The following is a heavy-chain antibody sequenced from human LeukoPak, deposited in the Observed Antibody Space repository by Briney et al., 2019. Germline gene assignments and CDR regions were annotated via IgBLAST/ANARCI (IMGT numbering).Heavy chain of an antibody. CDR3: AREMYSGMYNDAFDI. CDR1: GFTFSSYA. V-gene: IGHV3-23*01. D-gene: IGHD1-26*01. CDR2: ISGSGGST. Sequence: PGGSLRLSCAASGFTFSSYAMSWVRQAPGKGLEWVSVISGSGGSTYYADSVKGRFTISRDNSKNTLYLQMNNLRAEDTAMYYCAREMYSGMYNDAFDIWGQGTKVTVSS. J-gene: IGHJ3*02.